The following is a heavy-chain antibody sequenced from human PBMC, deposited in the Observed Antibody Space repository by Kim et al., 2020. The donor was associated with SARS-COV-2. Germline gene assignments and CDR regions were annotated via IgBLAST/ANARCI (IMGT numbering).Heavy chain of an antibody. CDR1: GGSINSTTANYY. CDR3: ARHGGAWVTYCDF. J-gene: IGHJ4*02. Sequence: SETLSLTCTVSGGSINSTTANYYWGWIRQAPGKGLEWIGSIYYSGNTYYSPSLKSRLTISVDTPKNQFSLKLNSVTATDTAVYYCARHGGAWVTYCDFWGQGMLVTVSS. D-gene: IGHD3-16*01. V-gene: IGHV4-39*01. CDR2: IYYSGNT.